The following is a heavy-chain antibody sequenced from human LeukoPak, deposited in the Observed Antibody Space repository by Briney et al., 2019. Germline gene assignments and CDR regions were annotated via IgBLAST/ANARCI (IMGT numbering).Heavy chain of an antibody. CDR1: GFTFSNYN. CDR3: ARDVGLCGGDCRDY. D-gene: IGHD2-21*02. J-gene: IGHJ4*02. Sequence: PGGSLRLSCAASGFTFSNYNMNWVRQAPGKGLEWVSYISGGGGTVYYADSVKGRFTISRDNAKNSLYLQMNSLRDEDTAVYYCARDVGLCGGDCRDYWGQGTLVTVSS. V-gene: IGHV3-48*02. CDR2: ISGGGGTV.